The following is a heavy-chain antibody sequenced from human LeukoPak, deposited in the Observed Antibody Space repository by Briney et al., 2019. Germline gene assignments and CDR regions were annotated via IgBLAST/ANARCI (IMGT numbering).Heavy chain of an antibody. Sequence: PSQTLSLTCAVSGGSISSGGYSWSWIRQPPGKGLEWIGYIYHSGSTYYNPSLKSRVTISVDRSKNQFSLKLSSVTAADTAVYYCARSAAAGYNWFDPWGQGTLVTVSS. CDR2: IYHSGST. CDR1: GGSISSGGYS. V-gene: IGHV4-30-2*01. CDR3: ARSAAAGYNWFDP. J-gene: IGHJ5*02. D-gene: IGHD6-13*01.